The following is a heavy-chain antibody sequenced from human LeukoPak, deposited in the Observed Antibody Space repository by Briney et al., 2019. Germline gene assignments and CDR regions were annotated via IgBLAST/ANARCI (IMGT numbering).Heavy chain of an antibody. Sequence: GASVKVSCKASGYTFTSYDINWVRQATGQGLEWMGWINPNSGGTNYAQKFQGRVTMTRDTSISTAYMELSRLRSDDTAVYYCARDRGYSYATNWFDPWGQGTLVTVSS. CDR2: INPNSGGT. J-gene: IGHJ5*02. CDR1: GYTFTSYD. D-gene: IGHD5-18*01. V-gene: IGHV1-2*02. CDR3: ARDRGYSYATNWFDP.